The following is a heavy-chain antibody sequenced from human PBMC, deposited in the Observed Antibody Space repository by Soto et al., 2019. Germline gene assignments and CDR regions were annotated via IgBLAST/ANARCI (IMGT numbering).Heavy chain of an antibody. D-gene: IGHD3-22*01. V-gene: IGHV6-1*01. J-gene: IGHJ3*02. CDR1: GDSVSSNSAA. Sequence: SQTLSLTCVISGDSVSSNSAAWNWIRQSPSRGLEWLGRTHYRSKWYNDYAVSVKSRLTINPDTSKNQFSLQLNSVTPEDTAVYYCARMDYYDSSGYPRRAFDIWGQGTVVTVSS. CDR2: THYRSKWYN. CDR3: ARMDYYDSSGYPRRAFDI.